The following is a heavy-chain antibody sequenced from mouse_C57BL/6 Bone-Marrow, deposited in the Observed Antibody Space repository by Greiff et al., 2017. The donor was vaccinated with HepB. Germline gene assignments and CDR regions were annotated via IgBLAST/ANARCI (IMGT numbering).Heavy chain of an antibody. CDR1: GYTFTSYW. V-gene: IGHV1-74*01. CDR2: IHPSDSDT. D-gene: IGHD1-1*01. CDR3: AIGGNYDWFAY. Sequence: QVQLQQPGAELVKPGASVKVSCKASGYTFTSYWMHWVKQRPGQGLEWIGRIHPSDSDTNYNQKFKGKATLTVDKSSSTAYMQLSSLTSEDSAVCYCAIGGNYDWFAYWGQGTLVTVSA. J-gene: IGHJ3*01.